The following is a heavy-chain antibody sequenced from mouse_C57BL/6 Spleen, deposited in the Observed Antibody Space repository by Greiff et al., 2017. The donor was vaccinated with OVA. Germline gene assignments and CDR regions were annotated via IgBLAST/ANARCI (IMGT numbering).Heavy chain of an antibody. CDR3: ASYIHAMDY. Sequence: QVQLQQSGAELVRPGTSVKVSCKASGYAFTNYLIEWVKQRPGQGLEWIGVINPGSGGTNYNEKFKGKATLTADKSSSTAYMQLSSLTSEDSAVYFCASYIHAMDYWGQGTSVTVSS. V-gene: IGHV1-54*01. CDR2: INPGSGGT. J-gene: IGHJ4*01. D-gene: IGHD1-3*01. CDR1: GYAFTNYL.